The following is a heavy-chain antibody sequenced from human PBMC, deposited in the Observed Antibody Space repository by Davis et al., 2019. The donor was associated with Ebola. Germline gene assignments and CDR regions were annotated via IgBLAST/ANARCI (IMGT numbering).Heavy chain of an antibody. V-gene: IGHV3-73*01. CDR3: TSPGITGTDDY. D-gene: IGHD1-20*01. CDR2: IRSKANSYAT. Sequence: GGFLRLSCAASGFTFSGSAMHWVRQASGKGLEWVGRIRSKANSYATAYAASVKGRFTISRDDSKNTAYLQMNSLKTEDTAVYYCTSPGITGTDDYWGQGTLVTVSS. CDR1: GFTFSGSA. J-gene: IGHJ4*02.